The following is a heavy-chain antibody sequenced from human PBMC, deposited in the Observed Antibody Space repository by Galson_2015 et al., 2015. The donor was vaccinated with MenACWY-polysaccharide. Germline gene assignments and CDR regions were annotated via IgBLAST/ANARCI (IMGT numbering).Heavy chain of an antibody. J-gene: IGHJ4*02. V-gene: IGHV3-30*18. CDR3: AKGAVDTPMTFLFDF. D-gene: IGHD5-18*01. Sequence: SLRLSCAASGFTFSGYGMHWVRQAPGKGLDWVAVISGDGTYKYYADSVKGRFTISRDNSKNTLFLQMNSLRAEDTAVYYCAKGAVDTPMTFLFDFWGQGTLVTVSS. CDR2: ISGDGTYK. CDR1: GFTFSGYG.